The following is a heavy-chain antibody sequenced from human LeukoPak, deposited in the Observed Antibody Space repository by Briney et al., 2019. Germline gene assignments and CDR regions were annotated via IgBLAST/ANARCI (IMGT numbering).Heavy chain of an antibody. CDR2: VYYSGST. J-gene: IGHJ2*01. Sequence: SQTLSLTCIVSGGSISGGFYWTWIRQRPGEALEWIGHVYYSGSTFYNPSLKSRVTISVDTSRNQFSLRLRSVTAADTAVYYCARDMSDAHWFFDVWGRGTLVTVSS. D-gene: IGHD3-10*02. CDR1: GGSISGGFY. CDR3: ARDMSDAHWFFDV. V-gene: IGHV4-31*03.